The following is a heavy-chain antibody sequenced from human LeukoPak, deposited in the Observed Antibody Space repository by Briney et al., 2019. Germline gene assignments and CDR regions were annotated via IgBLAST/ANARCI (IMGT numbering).Heavy chain of an antibody. Sequence: PSETLSLTCTVSGVSIRSSYYYWSWIRQPPGKGLEWIGEINHSGSTNYNPSLKSRVTISVDTSKNQFSLKLSSVTAADTAVYYCARGLGSAGPFDYWGQGTLVTVSS. V-gene: IGHV4-39*07. CDR2: INHSGST. CDR3: ARGLGSAGPFDY. J-gene: IGHJ4*02. CDR1: GVSIRSSYYY.